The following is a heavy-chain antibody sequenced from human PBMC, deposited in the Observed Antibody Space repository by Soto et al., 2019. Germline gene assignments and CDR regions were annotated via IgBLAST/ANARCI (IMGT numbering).Heavy chain of an antibody. CDR2: ISSSSSTI. D-gene: IGHD2-2*03. CDR3: ARDGYCVSTTCYFLPDV. J-gene: IGHJ6*02. V-gene: IGHV3-48*02. CDR1: GFTFSRYG. Sequence: EVQVVESGGGLVQPGGSLRLSCAASGFTFSRYGMNWVRQAPGKGPEWVAYISSSSSTIYYADSVKGRFTISRDNAKNSLCLQMNSLRDEDTAVYYCARDGYCVSTTCYFLPDVWGQGTTVTVSS.